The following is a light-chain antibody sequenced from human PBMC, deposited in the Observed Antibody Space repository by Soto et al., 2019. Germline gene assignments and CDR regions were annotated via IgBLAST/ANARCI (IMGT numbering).Light chain of an antibody. CDR1: SSNIGINT. CDR2: TDN. Sequence: QSVLTQPPSASGTPGQRVTISCSGGSSNIGINTVNWYQQLPGTAPKVLIYTDNQRPSGVPDRFSGSKSGTSASLAINGLQSGDEADYYCSSYAGSNVYVFGTGTKVTVL. V-gene: IGLV1-44*01. CDR3: SSYAGSNVYV. J-gene: IGLJ1*01.